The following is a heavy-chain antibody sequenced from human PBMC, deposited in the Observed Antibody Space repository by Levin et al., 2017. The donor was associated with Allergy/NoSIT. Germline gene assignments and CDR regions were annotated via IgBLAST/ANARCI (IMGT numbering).Heavy chain of an antibody. CDR2: IYYSGST. Sequence: GSLRLSCTVSGGSISSYYWSWIRQPPGKGLEWIGYIYYSGSTNYNPSLKSRVTISVDTSKNQFSLKLSSVTAADTAVYYCARDGEAGAFDIWGQGTMVTVSS. CDR3: ARDGEAGAFDI. J-gene: IGHJ3*02. V-gene: IGHV4-59*01. CDR1: GGSISSYY. D-gene: IGHD3-3*01.